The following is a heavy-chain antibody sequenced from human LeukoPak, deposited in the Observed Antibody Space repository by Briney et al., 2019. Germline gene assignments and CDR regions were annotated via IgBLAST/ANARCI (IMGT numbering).Heavy chain of an antibody. CDR3: ARRRDGTFDI. CDR1: GGSFSGYY. Sequence: SETLSLTCAVYGGSFSGYYWSWIRQPPGKGLEWIGEINHSGSTNYNPSLKSRVTISVDTSKIQFSLKLSSVTAADTAVYYCARRRDGTFDIWGQGTMVTVSS. D-gene: IGHD5-24*01. V-gene: IGHV4-34*01. J-gene: IGHJ3*02. CDR2: INHSGST.